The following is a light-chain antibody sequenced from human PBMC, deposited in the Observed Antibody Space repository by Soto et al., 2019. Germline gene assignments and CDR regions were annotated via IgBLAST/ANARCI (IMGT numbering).Light chain of an antibody. J-gene: IGKJ2*01. CDR2: GAS. Sequence: EIVMTQSPATLSVSPGERATLSCRASQSVSSNLAWYQHKPGQAPRLLIYGASTRATGIPARFSASGSGTEFSLTISTLHSEDFAVYYCQHYNNWPPTQYTFGQGTKLEIK. CDR1: QSVSSN. CDR3: QHYNNWPPTQYT. V-gene: IGKV3-15*01.